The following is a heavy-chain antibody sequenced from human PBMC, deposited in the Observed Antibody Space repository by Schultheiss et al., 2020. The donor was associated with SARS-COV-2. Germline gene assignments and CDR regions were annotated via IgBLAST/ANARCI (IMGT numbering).Heavy chain of an antibody. J-gene: IGHJ6*02. V-gene: IGHV4-34*01. CDR1: GGSFSGYY. Sequence: SETLSLTCAVYGGSFSGYYWNWIRQPPGKGLEWIGEINHSGSTNYNPSLKSRVTISVDTSKNQFSLKLSSVTAADTAVYYCATWDLGYYGMDVWGQGTTVTVSS. D-gene: IGHD1-26*01. CDR2: INHSGST. CDR3: ATWDLGYYGMDV.